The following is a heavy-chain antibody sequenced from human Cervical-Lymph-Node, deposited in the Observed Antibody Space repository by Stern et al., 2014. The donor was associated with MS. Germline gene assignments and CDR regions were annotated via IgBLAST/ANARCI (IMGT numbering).Heavy chain of an antibody. Sequence: VQLVESGAEVKKPGESLKISCKGSGYSSTANWIAWVSQMPGKGLEWMGIIYPGDSDTRSSPSFQGQVTISADKSISTAYLQWSSLKASDTAMYYCARDYGDYAFDYWGQGTLVTVSS. V-gene: IGHV5-51*01. CDR2: IYPGDSDT. J-gene: IGHJ4*02. CDR1: GYSSTANW. CDR3: ARDYGDYAFDY. D-gene: IGHD4-17*01.